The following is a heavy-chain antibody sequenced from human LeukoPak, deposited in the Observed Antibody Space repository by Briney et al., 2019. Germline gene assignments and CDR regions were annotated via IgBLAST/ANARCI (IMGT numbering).Heavy chain of an antibody. CDR1: GYTFTDDY. V-gene: IGHV1-2*02. D-gene: IGHD2-2*01. J-gene: IGHJ4*02. CDR3: ARANFLYCSSTTCLFDY. Sequence: ASVKVSCKASGYTFTDDYIHWGRQAPGQGFEWMGWINPNSGDTNYAQKFQGRVTMTRDTSISTAHMELSRLRSDDTAVYYCARANFLYCSSTTCLFDYWGQGTLVIVSS. CDR2: INPNSGDT.